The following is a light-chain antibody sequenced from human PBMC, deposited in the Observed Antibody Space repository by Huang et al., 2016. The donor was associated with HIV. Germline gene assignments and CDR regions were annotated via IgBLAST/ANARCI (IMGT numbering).Light chain of an antibody. CDR3: QHQWT. V-gene: IGKV1-5*03. CDR2: KAS. J-gene: IGKJ1*01. Sequence: DIQVTQSPSTLSAFVGDRVNITCRTSQRISNWLAWYQQRPGKAPNLLISKASNLETWVPSRFSGNGSGTEFTLTIIGLQPDDLATYYCQHQWTFGQGTKVEIK. CDR1: QRISNW.